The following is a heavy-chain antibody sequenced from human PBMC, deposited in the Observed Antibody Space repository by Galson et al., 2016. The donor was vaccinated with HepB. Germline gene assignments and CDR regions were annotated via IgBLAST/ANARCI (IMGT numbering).Heavy chain of an antibody. CDR1: GGIFSSHD. J-gene: IGHJ1*01. D-gene: IGHD3-10*01. CDR2: IIPIFRTP. V-gene: IGHV1-69*13. Sequence: SVKVSCKASGGIFSSHDISWVRQAPGQGLEWLGGIIPIFRTPNYAQKFQGRVTITADVSTSTAYMELSSLRSEDTAVYYCATMVGGHFQHWGQGTLVTVSS. CDR3: ATMVGGHFQH.